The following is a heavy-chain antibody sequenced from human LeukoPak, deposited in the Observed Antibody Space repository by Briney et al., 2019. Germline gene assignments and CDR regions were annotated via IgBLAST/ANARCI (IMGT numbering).Heavy chain of an antibody. CDR3: ARLKRFLEWLFHFDY. V-gene: IGHV4-34*01. J-gene: IGHJ4*02. Sequence: SETLSLTCTVSGGSINSGDYYWSWIRQPPGKGLEWIGEINHSGSTNYNPSLKSRVTISVDTSKNQFSLKLSSVTAADTAVYYCARLKRFLEWLFHFDYWGQGTLVTVSS. CDR2: INHSGST. CDR1: GGSINSGDYY. D-gene: IGHD3-3*01.